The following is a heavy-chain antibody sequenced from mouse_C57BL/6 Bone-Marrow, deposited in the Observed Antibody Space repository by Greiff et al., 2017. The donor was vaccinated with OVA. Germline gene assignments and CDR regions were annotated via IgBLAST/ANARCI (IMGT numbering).Heavy chain of an antibody. CDR3: TTARYYYGSSLYAMDY. J-gene: IGHJ4*01. CDR1: GFNIKDDY. D-gene: IGHD1-1*01. CDR2: IDPENGDT. Sequence: VQLQQSGAELVRPGASVKLSCTASGFNIKDDYMHWVKQRPEQGLEWIGWIDPENGDTEYASKFQGKATITADTSSNTAYLQLSSLTSEDTAVYYCTTARYYYGSSLYAMDYWGQGTSVTVSS. V-gene: IGHV14-4*01.